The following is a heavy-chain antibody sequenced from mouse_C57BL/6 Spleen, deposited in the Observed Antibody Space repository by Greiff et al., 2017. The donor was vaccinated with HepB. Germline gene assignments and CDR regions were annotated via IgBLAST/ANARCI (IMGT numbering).Heavy chain of an antibody. CDR2: ILPGSGST. V-gene: IGHV1-9*01. Sequence: VKLQESGAELMKPGASVKLSCKATGYTFTGYWIEWVKQRPGHGLEWIGEILPGSGSTNYNEKFKGKATFTADTSSNTAYMQLSSLTTEDSAIYYCARQETAQATDYAMDYWGQRTSVTVSS. CDR1: GYTFTGYW. D-gene: IGHD3-2*02. J-gene: IGHJ4*01. CDR3: ARQETAQATDYAMDY.